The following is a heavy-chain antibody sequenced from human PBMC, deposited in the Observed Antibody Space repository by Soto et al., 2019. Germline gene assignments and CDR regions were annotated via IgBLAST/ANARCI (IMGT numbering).Heavy chain of an antibody. CDR2: FYYSGST. J-gene: IGHJ5*02. Sequence: QVQLQASGPALVKPSQTLSLTCTVSGGSISTGGYYLNWIRQHPGKGLEWIGYFYYSGSTYYNPSLKSRVTISVNTSKNQFSLKLSSVTAADTAVYYCARSVSPWGQGTLVTVSS. CDR3: ARSVSP. CDR1: GGSISTGGYY. V-gene: IGHV4-31*03.